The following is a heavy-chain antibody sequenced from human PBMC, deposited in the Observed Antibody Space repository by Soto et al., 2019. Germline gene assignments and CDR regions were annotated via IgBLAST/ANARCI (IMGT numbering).Heavy chain of an antibody. CDR1: GGTFSSYA. J-gene: IGHJ6*02. D-gene: IGHD6-13*01. V-gene: IGHV1-46*01. CDR3: ARVWDSSNQRYYFYGMDV. CDR2: INPSGGST. Sequence: ASVKVSCKASGGTFSSYAISWVRQAPGQGLEWMGIINPSGGSTSYAQKFQGRVTMTRDTSTSTVYMELSSLRSEDTAVYYCARVWDSSNQRYYFYGMDVWGQGTMVTVSS.